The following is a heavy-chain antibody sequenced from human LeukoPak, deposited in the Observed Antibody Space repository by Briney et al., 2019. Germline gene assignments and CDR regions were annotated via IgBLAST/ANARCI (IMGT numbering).Heavy chain of an antibody. D-gene: IGHD2-2*01. CDR2: ISASGGST. CDR1: GFTFSSYA. Sequence: SGGSLRLSCAASGFTFSSYAMSWVRQAPGKGLEWVSAISASGGSTYYADSVKGRFTISRDNSKNTLYLQMNSLRAEDTAVYYCAKNGYCSSTSCYAGTVFDYWGQGTLVTVSS. V-gene: IGHV3-23*01. J-gene: IGHJ4*02. CDR3: AKNGYCSSTSCYAGTVFDY.